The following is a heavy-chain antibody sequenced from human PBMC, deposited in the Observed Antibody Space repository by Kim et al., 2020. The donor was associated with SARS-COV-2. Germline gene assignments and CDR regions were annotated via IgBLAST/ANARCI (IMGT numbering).Heavy chain of an antibody. Sequence: GGATFYADAVKDSITISRVSSETTLYLQMNRLRVGDTAVYYCARHDWFDPWGQGTLVTVSS. CDR2: GGAT. V-gene: IGHV3-66*04. J-gene: IGHJ5*02. CDR3: ARHDWFDP.